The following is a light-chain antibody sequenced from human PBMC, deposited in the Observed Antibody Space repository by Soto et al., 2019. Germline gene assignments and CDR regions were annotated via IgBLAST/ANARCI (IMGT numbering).Light chain of an antibody. CDR1: SSNIGAGSA. V-gene: IGLV1-40*01. CDR2: ENT. CDR3: QSYDTSRYVWV. J-gene: IGLJ3*02. Sequence: QSVLTQPPSVSGAPGQTIIISCTGSSSNIGAGSAVHWYQQLPGTAPKLLINENTNRPSGVPDRFSGFKSGTSASLAITGLQAEDEADYYCQSYDTSRYVWVFGGGTKVTVL.